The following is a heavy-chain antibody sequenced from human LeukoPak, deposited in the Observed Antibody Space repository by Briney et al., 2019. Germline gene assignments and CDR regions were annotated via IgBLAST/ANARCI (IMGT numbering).Heavy chain of an antibody. CDR1: GFTFSSYA. D-gene: IGHD3-9*01. V-gene: IGHV3-23*01. CDR3: AKDRQYYDILTGYYSSY. J-gene: IGHJ4*02. CDR2: ISGSGGST. Sequence: GGSLRLSCAASGFTFSSYAMSWVRQAPGKGLEWVSAISGSGGSTYYADSVKGQFTITRDNSKNTLYLQMNSLRAEDTAVYYCAKDRQYYDILTGYYSSYWGQGTLVTVSS.